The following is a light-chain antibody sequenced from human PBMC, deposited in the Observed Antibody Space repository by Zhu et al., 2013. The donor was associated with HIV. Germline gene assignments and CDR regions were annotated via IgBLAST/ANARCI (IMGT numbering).Light chain of an antibody. Sequence: IQMTQSPSSVSASVGDRVTITCRASQDIRSWLAWYQQKPGKAPKLLIYAASTLQSGVPSRFSGSGSGTEFTLQISRVEAEDVGVYYCMQGIHLWTFGQGTKVEIK. CDR1: QDIRSW. V-gene: IGKV1-12*01. CDR3: MQGIHLWT. J-gene: IGKJ1*01. CDR2: AAS.